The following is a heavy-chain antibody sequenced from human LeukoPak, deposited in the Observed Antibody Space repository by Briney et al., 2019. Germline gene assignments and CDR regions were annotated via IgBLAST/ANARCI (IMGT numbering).Heavy chain of an antibody. V-gene: IGHV1-18*01. CDR2: ISAYNGNT. CDR1: GYTFTSYG. D-gene: IGHD2/OR15-2a*01. CDR3: ARAGHQSKYRNLWCDP. Sequence: GASVKVSCKASGYTFTSYGISWVRQAPGQGLEWMGWISAYNGNTNYAQKLQGRVTMTTDTSTSTAYIELRSLRSDDTAVYYCARAGHQSKYRNLWCDPWGQGTLVTVSS. J-gene: IGHJ5*02.